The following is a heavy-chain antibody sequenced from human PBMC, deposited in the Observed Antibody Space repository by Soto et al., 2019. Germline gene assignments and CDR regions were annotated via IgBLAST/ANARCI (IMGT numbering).Heavy chain of an antibody. CDR1: GFTFSSYG. J-gene: IGHJ1*01. CDR3: AKIRRPGDSSGYYYQNADYFQH. D-gene: IGHD3-22*01. CDR2: ISYDGSNK. Sequence: QVQLVESGVGVVQPGRSLRLSCAASGFTFSSYGMHWVRQAPGKGLEWVAVISYDGSNKYYADSVKGRFTISRDNSKNTLYLQMNSLRAEDTAVYYCAKIRRPGDSSGYYYQNADYFQHWGQGTLVTVSS. V-gene: IGHV3-30*18.